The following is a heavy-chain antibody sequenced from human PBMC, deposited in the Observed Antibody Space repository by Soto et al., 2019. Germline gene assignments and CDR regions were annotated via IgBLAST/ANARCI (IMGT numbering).Heavy chain of an antibody. J-gene: IGHJ4*02. CDR2: IYHSGST. CDR3: ARAVRGYDSSGTFDY. D-gene: IGHD3-22*01. V-gene: IGHV4-30-2*01. CDR1: GGSISSGGYS. Sequence: SETLSLTCAVSGGSISSGGYSWGWIRQPPGKGLEWIGYIYHSGSTYYNPSLKSRVTISVDRSKNQFSLKLSSVTAADTAVYYCARAVRGYDSSGTFDYWGQGTLVTVSS.